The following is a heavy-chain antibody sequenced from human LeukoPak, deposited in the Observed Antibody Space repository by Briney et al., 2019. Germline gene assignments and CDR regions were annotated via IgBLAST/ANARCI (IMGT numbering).Heavy chain of an antibody. Sequence: SETLSLTCTVSGGSISISSYYWGWIRQPPGKGLEWIGSIYYSGNTYYNPSLKSRVTISVDTSKNQFSLKLSSVTAADTAVYYCARGFTAAGTLYYYYYYMDVWGKGTTVTVSS. CDR1: GGSISISSYY. CDR3: ARGFTAAGTLYYYYYYMDV. J-gene: IGHJ6*03. D-gene: IGHD6-13*01. CDR2: IYYSGNT. V-gene: IGHV4-39*07.